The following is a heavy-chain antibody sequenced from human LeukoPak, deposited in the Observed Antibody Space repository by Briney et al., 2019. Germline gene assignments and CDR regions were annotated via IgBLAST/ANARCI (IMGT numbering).Heavy chain of an antibody. D-gene: IGHD6-6*01. CDR3: ARGLAARLDQ. CDR2: ISSSGTTI. Sequence: GGSLRLSCAASGFTFSNANMNWVRQAPGKGLEWVSYISSSGTTIYYADSVKGRFTISRDNAKKSVYLQMNSLRDEDTAVYYCARGLAARLDQWGQGTLVTVSS. CDR1: GFTFSNAN. J-gene: IGHJ4*02. V-gene: IGHV3-48*02.